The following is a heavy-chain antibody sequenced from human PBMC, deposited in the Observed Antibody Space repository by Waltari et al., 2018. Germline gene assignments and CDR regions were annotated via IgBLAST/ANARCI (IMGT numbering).Heavy chain of an antibody. CDR3: AKRYGDYYYYYGMDV. CDR2: ISGSGGST. V-gene: IGHV3-23*01. J-gene: IGHJ6*02. CDR1: GFTFSSYA. Sequence: EVQLLESGGGLVQPGGSLRLSCAASGFTFSSYAMSWVRHAPGKWLEWVSAISGSGGSTYYADSVKGRFTISRDNSKNTLYLQMNSLRAEDTAVYYCAKRYGDYYYYYGMDVWGQGTTVTVSS. D-gene: IGHD4-17*01.